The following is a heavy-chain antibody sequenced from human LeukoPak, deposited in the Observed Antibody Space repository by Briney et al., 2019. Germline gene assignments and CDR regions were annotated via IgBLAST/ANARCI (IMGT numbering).Heavy chain of an antibody. V-gene: IGHV4-30-4*01. CDR2: IYYSGST. J-gene: IGHJ3*02. D-gene: IGHD3-10*01. CDR3: AAVLWFGEAEGYAFDI. Sequence: SQTLSLTCTVSGGSISGGDYYWSWIRQPPGKGLEWIGYIYYSGSTYYNPSLKSRVTISVDTSKNQFSLKLSSVTAADTAVYYCAAVLWFGEAEGYAFDIWGQGTMVTVSS. CDR1: GGSISGGDYY.